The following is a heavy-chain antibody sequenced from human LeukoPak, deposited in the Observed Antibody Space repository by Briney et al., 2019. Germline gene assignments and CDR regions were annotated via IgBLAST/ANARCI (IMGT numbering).Heavy chain of an antibody. CDR1: GGSISSSSYY. D-gene: IGHD1-26*01. J-gene: IGHJ5*02. V-gene: IGHV4-39*07. CDR2: IYYNGGS. Sequence: PSETLSLTCTASGGSISSSSYYWGWIRQPPGKGLEWIGNIYYNGGSYYNSSLKSRVTISIDTSKNQFSLKLTSVTPADTAVYYCARGGNYWPQWWFDPWGRGTLVSVSS. CDR3: ARGGNYWPQWWFDP.